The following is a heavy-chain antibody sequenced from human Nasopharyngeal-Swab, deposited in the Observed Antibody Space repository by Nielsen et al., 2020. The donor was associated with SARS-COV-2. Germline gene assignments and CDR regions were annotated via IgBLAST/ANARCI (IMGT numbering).Heavy chain of an antibody. CDR3: ARDVTVTTNYYYYYGMDV. D-gene: IGHD4-17*01. CDR2: INPSGGST. Sequence: GESLKISCAASGFTFTSYYMHWVRQAPGQGLEWMGIINPSGGSTSYAQKFQGRVTMTRDTSTSTVYMELSSLRSEDTAVYYCARDVTVTTNYYYYYGMDVWGQGTTVTVSS. J-gene: IGHJ6*02. V-gene: IGHV1-46*01. CDR1: GFTFTSYY.